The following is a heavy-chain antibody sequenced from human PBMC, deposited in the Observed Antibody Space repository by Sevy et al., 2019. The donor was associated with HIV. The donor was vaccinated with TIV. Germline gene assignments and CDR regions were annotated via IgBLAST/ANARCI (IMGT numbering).Heavy chain of an antibody. CDR1: GHTLSEIS. D-gene: IGHD3-22*01. J-gene: IGHJ4*02. V-gene: IGHV1-24*01. CDR3: ATAREYYEDNSGYFDY. Sequence: ASVKVSCKVSGHTLSEISMHWVRQTPGRGLEWMGRLEPEDGETIYAQKFQGRITMTEDTSTDTAYLELSSLRSEDTAVYYCATAREYYEDNSGYFDYWGPGTLVTVSS. CDR2: LEPEDGET.